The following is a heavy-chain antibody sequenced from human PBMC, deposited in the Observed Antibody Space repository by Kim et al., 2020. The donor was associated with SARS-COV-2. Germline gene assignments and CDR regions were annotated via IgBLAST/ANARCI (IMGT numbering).Heavy chain of an antibody. V-gene: IGHV4-34*01. CDR3: ARGGGYSSGWAANYYYYG. CDR1: GGSFSGYY. Sequence: SETLSLTCAVYGGSFSGYYWSWIRQPPGKGLEWIGEINHSGSTNYNPSLKSRVTISVDTSKNQFSLKLSSVTAADTAVYYCARGGGYSSGWAANYYYYG. CDR2: INHSGST. D-gene: IGHD6-19*01. J-gene: IGHJ6*01.